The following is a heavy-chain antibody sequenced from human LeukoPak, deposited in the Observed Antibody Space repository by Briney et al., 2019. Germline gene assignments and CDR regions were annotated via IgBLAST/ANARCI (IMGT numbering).Heavy chain of an antibody. CDR3: AAGKWELDSFDY. CDR1: GFTFTSSA. CDR2: IVVGSGNT. Sequence: ASVKVSCKASGFTFTSSAMQWVRQARGQRLEWIGWIVVGSGNTNYAQKFQERVTITRDMSTSTAYMELSNLRSEDTAVYYCAAGKWELDSFDYWGQGTLVTVSS. D-gene: IGHD1-26*01. J-gene: IGHJ4*02. V-gene: IGHV1-58*02.